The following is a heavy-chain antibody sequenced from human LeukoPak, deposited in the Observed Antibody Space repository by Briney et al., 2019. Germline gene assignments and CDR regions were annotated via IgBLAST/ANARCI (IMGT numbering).Heavy chain of an antibody. Sequence: ASVKVSFKASGYTFTSYCMHWVRQAPGQGLEWMGIINRNGGSTSYAQKFQGRVTMTRDTSTSTVYMELRHLRSEDPAVYYCARVGIPAPYYCYYGMEVWGEGTTVTVSS. D-gene: IGHD6-6*01. CDR3: ARVGIPAPYYCYYGMEV. CDR2: INRNGGST. J-gene: IGHJ6*01. CDR1: GYTFTSYC. V-gene: IGHV1-46*01.